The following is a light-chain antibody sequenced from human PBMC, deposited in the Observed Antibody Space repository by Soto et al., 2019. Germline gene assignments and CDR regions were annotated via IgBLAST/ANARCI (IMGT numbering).Light chain of an antibody. CDR3: ATWDRSLSAVV. Sequence: QSVVTQPPSVSAAPGQKVTISCSGSSSNIGNNYVSWYQQFPGTAPKILIYDDNKQPSGIPDRFSGSKSGTSATLGITGLQTGDEADYYCATWDRSLSAVVFGGGTKLTVL. CDR2: DDN. V-gene: IGLV1-51*01. J-gene: IGLJ2*01. CDR1: SSNIGNNY.